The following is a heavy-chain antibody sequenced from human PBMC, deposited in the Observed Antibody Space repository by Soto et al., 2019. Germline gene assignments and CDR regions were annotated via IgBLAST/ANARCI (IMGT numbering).Heavy chain of an antibody. CDR3: ARGTMTPGLDY. CDR2: INGHGSKQ. CDR1: GFSFRDYW. V-gene: IGHV3-7*04. Sequence: EVQLVESGGGLVQPGGSLRLSCLISGFSFRDYWMNWFRQAPGKGLEWVATINGHGSKQYYLDSLKGRFTISRDNAKNSLFLQMDDLRVEDTAVFYCARGTMTPGLDYVGQGTLVTVSS. D-gene: IGHD3-22*01. J-gene: IGHJ4*02.